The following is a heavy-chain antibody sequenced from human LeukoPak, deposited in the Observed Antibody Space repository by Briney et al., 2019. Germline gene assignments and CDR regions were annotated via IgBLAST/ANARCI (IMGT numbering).Heavy chain of an antibody. CDR2: IYHSGST. V-gene: IGHV4-38-2*02. CDR3: ARDQGLYYFDY. CDR1: GFSISGAYF. J-gene: IGHJ4*02. Sequence: SETLSLTCTVSGFSISGAYFWGWTRQPPGKGLEWIGEIYHSGSTNYNPSLKSRVTISVDKSKNQFSLKLSSVTAADTAVYYCARDQGLYYFDYWGQGTLVTVSS.